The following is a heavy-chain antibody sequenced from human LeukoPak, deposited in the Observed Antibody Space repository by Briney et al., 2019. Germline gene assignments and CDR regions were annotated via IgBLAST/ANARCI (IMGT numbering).Heavy chain of an antibody. CDR3: ARQGRHWNRPFVGAYFDY. J-gene: IGHJ4*02. Sequence: PSGTLSLTCAVSGGSISSTNWWSWVRQPPGKGLEWIGEINHSGSTNYNPSLKSRVTISVDTSKNQFSLKLSSVTAADTAVYYCARQGRHWNRPFVGAYFDYWGQGTLVTVSS. CDR1: GGSISSTNW. V-gene: IGHV4-4*02. D-gene: IGHD1-1*01. CDR2: INHSGST.